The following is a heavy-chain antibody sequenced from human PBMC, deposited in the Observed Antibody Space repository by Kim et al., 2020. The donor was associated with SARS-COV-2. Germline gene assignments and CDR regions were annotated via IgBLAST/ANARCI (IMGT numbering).Heavy chain of an antibody. CDR3: ASHSSGWFA. Sequence: GGSLRLSCAASGFTFTSYWMSWVRQAPGKGLEWVANINQYGSEKYYVDSVKGRFTISRDNAKNSMYLQMSSLRVEDTAVYYCASHSSGWFAWGQGALVTVSS. D-gene: IGHD6-19*01. J-gene: IGHJ5*02. CDR1: GFTFTSYW. CDR2: INQYGSEK. V-gene: IGHV3-7*01.